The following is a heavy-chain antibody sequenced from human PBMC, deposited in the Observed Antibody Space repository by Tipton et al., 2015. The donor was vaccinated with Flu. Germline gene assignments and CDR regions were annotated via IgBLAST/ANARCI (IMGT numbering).Heavy chain of an antibody. Sequence: TLSLTCTVSGGSISSYYWSWIRQPAGKGLEWIGRIYTSGSTNYNPSLKSRVTMSVDTSKNQFSLKLSSVTAADTAVYYCASDSPTDSSWADAFDIWGQGTMVTVSS. V-gene: IGHV4-4*07. CDR2: IYTSGST. CDR3: ASDSPTDSSWADAFDI. J-gene: IGHJ3*02. D-gene: IGHD6-13*01. CDR1: GGSISSYY.